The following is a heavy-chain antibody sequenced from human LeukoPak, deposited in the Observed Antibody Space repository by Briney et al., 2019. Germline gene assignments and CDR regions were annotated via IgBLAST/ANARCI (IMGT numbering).Heavy chain of an antibody. J-gene: IGHJ4*02. CDR2: ISGNGGST. D-gene: IGHD6-13*01. CDR3: AREVIAAPARPFDY. V-gene: IGHV3-64*01. Sequence: GGSLRLSCAASGFIFNNYVLHWVPQAPGKGLEYVSAISGNGGSTYYANSVKGRFTISRDNSKNTLYLQMGSLRAEDMAVYYCAREVIAAPARPFDYWGQGTLVTVSS. CDR1: GFIFNNYV.